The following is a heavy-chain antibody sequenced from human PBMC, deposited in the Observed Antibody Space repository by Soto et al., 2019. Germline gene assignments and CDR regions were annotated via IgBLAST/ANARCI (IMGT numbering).Heavy chain of an antibody. CDR2: IYYSGST. CDR1: GGSISSYY. D-gene: IGHD5-18*01. J-gene: IGHJ3*02. CDR3: ARRRDTAMVQDAFDI. V-gene: IGHV4-59*01. Sequence: PSETLSLTCTVSGGSISSYYWSWIRQPPGKGLEWIGYIYYSGSTNYNPSLKSRVTISVDTSKNQFSLKLSSVTAADTAVYYCARRRDTAMVQDAFDIWGQGTMVTVSS.